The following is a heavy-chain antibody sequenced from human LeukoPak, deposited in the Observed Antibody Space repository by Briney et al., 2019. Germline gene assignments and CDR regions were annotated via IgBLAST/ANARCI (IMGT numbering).Heavy chain of an antibody. V-gene: IGHV3-21*01. CDR2: ISSSNTFM. CDR3: ATGGGIDY. J-gene: IGHJ4*02. CDR1: GFTFSAYN. Sequence: GGSLRLSCAASGFTFSAYNMNWVRQAPGKGLEWVSSISSSNTFMYYADSVKGRFTISRDNAKNSLYLQMNSLRAEDTAVYYCATGGGIDYWGQGTLVTVSS. D-gene: IGHD3-16*01.